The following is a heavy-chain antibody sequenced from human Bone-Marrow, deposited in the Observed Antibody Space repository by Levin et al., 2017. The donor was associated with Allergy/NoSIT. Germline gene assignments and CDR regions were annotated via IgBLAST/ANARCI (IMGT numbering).Heavy chain of an antibody. Sequence: PSETLSLTCAVYGGSFSGYYWSWIRQPPGKGLEWIGEINHSGSTNYNPSLKSRVTISVDTSKNQFSLKLSSVTAADTAVYYCARGPQNEQQLVPDWGQGTLVTVSS. CDR1: GGSFSGYY. V-gene: IGHV4-34*01. J-gene: IGHJ4*02. D-gene: IGHD6-13*01. CDR2: INHSGST. CDR3: ARGPQNEQQLVPD.